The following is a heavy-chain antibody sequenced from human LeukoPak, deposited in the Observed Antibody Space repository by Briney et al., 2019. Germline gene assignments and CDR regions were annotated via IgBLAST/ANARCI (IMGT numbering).Heavy chain of an antibody. CDR3: AKDISSGWHRAFDY. V-gene: IGHV3-9*01. D-gene: IGHD6-19*01. CDR1: GFTFDDYA. Sequence: PGRSLRLSCAASGFTFDDYAMHWVRQAPGKGLEWVSGISWNSGSIGYADSVKGRFTISRDNAKNSLYLQMNSLRAEDTALYYCAKDISSGWHRAFDYWGQGTLVTVSS. CDR2: ISWNSGSI. J-gene: IGHJ4*02.